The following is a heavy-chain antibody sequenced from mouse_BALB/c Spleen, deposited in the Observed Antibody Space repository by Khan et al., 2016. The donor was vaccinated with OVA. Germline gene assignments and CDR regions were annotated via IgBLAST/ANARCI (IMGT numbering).Heavy chain of an antibody. CDR2: IYPGNSDT. CDR1: GYSFTSYW. Sequence: VQLQQSGTVLARPGASVKMSCKASGYSFTSYWMHWVKQRPGQGLEWIGGIYPGNSDTSYNQKFKDKAKLTAVTSASTAFMELSSLTNEDSAVYYCTRSSYDGSSWYFDVWGAGTTVTVSS. V-gene: IGHV1-5*01. CDR3: TRSSYDGSSWYFDV. J-gene: IGHJ1*01. D-gene: IGHD1-1*01.